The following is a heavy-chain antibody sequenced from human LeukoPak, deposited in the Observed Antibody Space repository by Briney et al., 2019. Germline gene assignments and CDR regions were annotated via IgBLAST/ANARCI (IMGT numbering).Heavy chain of an antibody. CDR3: AKGYCTGASCYVLDS. CDR2: INPSVSST. J-gene: IGHJ4*02. V-gene: IGHV1-46*01. D-gene: IGHD2-15*01. Sequence: ASVKVSCKASEYDFTTNYIHWVRQAPGQGLEWMGTINPSVSSTTYGQRFRGRVTMTRDTSTATVYMDPGSLTSEDTAIYYCAKGYCTGASCYVLDSWGQGTLVTVSS. CDR1: EYDFTTNY.